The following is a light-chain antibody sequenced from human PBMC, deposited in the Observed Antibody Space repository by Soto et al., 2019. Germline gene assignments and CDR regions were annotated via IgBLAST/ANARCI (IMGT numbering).Light chain of an antibody. CDR1: QSVSSSY. CDR3: QQYCSSPRT. J-gene: IGKJ1*01. CDR2: GAS. Sequence: EIVWTQSPGTLSLSPGERATRSSRASQSVSSSYLAWYQQKPGQSPRLLIYGASSRATGIPDRFSGSGSGTDFTLTISRLEAEDFAVYYCQQYCSSPRTFGQGPNVELK. V-gene: IGKV3-20*01.